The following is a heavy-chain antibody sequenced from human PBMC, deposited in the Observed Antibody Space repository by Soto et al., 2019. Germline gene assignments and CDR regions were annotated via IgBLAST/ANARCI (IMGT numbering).Heavy chain of an antibody. CDR3: ARLASVIFDY. Sequence: QVQLQESGPGLVKPSETLSLTCTVSGGSITSNYWSWIRQPPGKGLEWIGYINYSGSTNYNPSLKGLVTMAVDTSKNQFSVTMDSVTAADTAVYYCARLASVIFDYWGQGVLVTVSS. D-gene: IGHD2-21*01. CDR2: INYSGST. CDR1: GGSITSNY. V-gene: IGHV4-59*08. J-gene: IGHJ4*02.